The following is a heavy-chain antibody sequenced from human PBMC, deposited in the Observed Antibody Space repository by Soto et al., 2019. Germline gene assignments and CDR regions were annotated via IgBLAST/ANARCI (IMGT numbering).Heavy chain of an antibody. CDR3: ARHHKVAYGDYSEFDP. V-gene: IGHV5-51*01. CDR1: GYSFTSYW. J-gene: IGHJ5*02. D-gene: IGHD4-17*01. CDR2: IYPGDSDT. Sequence: PGESLKISCKGSGYSFTSYWIGWVRQMPGKGLEWMGIIYPGDSDTRYSPSFQGQVTISADKSISTAYLQWSSLKASDTAMYYCARHHKVAYGDYSEFDPWGQGTLVTVSS.